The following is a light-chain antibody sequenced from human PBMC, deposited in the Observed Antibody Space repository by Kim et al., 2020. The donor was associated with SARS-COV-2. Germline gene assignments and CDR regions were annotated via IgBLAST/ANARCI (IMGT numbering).Light chain of an antibody. V-gene: IGKV1-9*01. CDR1: QGIDTS. CDR2: DAS. Sequence: ASVGDSVTITCRASQGIDTSLAWYQQKPGKAPKVLIYDASTLQTGVPSRCSGSGSGTDFTLTISSLQPEDFATYYCLQLNSYPLTFGGGTKVDIK. CDR3: LQLNSYPLT. J-gene: IGKJ4*01.